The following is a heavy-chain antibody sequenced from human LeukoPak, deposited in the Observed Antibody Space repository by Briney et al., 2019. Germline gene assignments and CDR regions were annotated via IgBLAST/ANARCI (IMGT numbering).Heavy chain of an antibody. CDR3: AKDLDYGGNPFDP. CDR2: ISYDGSNK. Sequence: PVISYDGSNKYYANSVKGRFTISRDNSKNTLYLQMNSLRAEDAAVYYCAKDLDYGGNPFDPWGQGTLVTVSS. J-gene: IGHJ5*02. V-gene: IGHV3-30*18. D-gene: IGHD4-23*01.